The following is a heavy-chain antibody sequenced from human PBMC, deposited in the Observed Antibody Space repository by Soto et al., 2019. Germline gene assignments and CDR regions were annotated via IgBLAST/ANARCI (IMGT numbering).Heavy chain of an antibody. J-gene: IGHJ4*02. Sequence: SETLSLTCTVSGGSISSYYWSWIRQPPGKGLEWIGYIYYSGSTNYNPSLKSRVTISVDTSKNQFSLKLSSVTAADTAVYYCARDSAAAGRVPARSFDYWGQGTLVTVSS. CDR1: GGSISSYY. V-gene: IGHV4-59*01. CDR2: IYYSGST. D-gene: IGHD6-13*01. CDR3: ARDSAAAGRVPARSFDY.